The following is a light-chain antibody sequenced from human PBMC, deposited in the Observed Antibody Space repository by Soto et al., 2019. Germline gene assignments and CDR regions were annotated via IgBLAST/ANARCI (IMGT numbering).Light chain of an antibody. Sequence: ESVWAQSPGTLSFSPGERATFSCRSSQSVSSNYLAWYQQKPGQATRLLIYGAFKRATGIPDRFSGSGSGRDFTLTISRMEPEDFAVYSCQQYGSSPRTFGQGTKVDIK. V-gene: IGKV3-20*01. J-gene: IGKJ1*01. CDR2: GAF. CDR3: QQYGSSPRT. CDR1: QSVSSNY.